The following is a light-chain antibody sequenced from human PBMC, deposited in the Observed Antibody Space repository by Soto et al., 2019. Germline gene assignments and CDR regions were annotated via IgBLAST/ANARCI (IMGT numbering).Light chain of an antibody. CDR2: AAS. CDR1: QDINSY. J-gene: IGKJ4*01. Sequence: DVQMTQSPSSLSASVGDRVTITCRASQDINSYLAWYQQKPGNAPKSLIYAASSLQTGVTSRFSGSESGTDFTLTISNLQPEDSATYYCQHYNICPPSFGGGTKVEIK. V-gene: IGKV1D-16*01. CDR3: QHYNICPPS.